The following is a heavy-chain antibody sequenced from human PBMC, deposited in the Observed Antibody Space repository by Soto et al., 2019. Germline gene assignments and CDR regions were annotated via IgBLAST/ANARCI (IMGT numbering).Heavy chain of an antibody. CDR3: ARGPLVVLNYFES. CDR1: GGTFRNYP. V-gene: IGHV1-69*02. J-gene: IGHJ4*02. CDR2: IFPLTDIP. Sequence: QVQLVQSGTEVKKPGSSVKVSCKASGGTFRNYPINWVRQAPGQGLEWMGSIFPLTDIPDYAQNFQARLTISADKSTSTAYRELSSLTSDDTAMYFWARGPLVVLNYFESWGQGTLVTVSS.